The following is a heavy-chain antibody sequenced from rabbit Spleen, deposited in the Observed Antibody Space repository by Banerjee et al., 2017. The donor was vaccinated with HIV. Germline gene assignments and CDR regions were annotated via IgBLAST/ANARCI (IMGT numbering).Heavy chain of an antibody. D-gene: IGHD8-1*01. V-gene: IGHV1S45*01. CDR1: GFDFSDKAV. J-gene: IGHJ3*01. Sequence: QEQLKESGGGLVQPEGSLTLTCKASGFDFSDKAVMCWVRQAPGKGLEWIGCIGTGSGGSTYYASWVNGRFAISKSLTTVTLQVTGLTAADTATYFCARDRIGAADYTLDLWGQGTLVTV. CDR2: IGTGSGGST. CDR3: ARDRIGAADYTLDL.